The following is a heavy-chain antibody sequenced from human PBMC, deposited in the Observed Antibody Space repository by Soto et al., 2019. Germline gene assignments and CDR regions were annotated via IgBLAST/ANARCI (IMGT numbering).Heavy chain of an antibody. V-gene: IGHV1-69*13. CDR2: IIPIFGTA. J-gene: IGHJ4*02. CDR3: ATNGWFGEDENFDY. D-gene: IGHD3-10*01. CDR1: GGTFSSYA. Sequence: GASVKVSCKASGGTFSSYAINWVRQAPGQGLEWMGGIIPIFGTANYAQKFQGRVTITADESTSTAYMELSSLRSEDTAVYYCATNGWFGEDENFDYWGQGTLVTVSS.